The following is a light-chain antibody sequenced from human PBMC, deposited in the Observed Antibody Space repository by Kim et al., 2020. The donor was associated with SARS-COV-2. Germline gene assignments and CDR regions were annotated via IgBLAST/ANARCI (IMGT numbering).Light chain of an antibody. CDR1: SSKIGAGYD. V-gene: IGLV1-40*01. Sequence: GQRVTISCTGRSSKIGAGYDVHWYQQLPGTAPKLLIYGNSNRPSGVPDRFSGSKSGTSASLAITGLQAEDEADYYCQSYDSSLSALFGGGTQLTVL. J-gene: IGLJ2*01. CDR3: QSYDSSLSAL. CDR2: GNS.